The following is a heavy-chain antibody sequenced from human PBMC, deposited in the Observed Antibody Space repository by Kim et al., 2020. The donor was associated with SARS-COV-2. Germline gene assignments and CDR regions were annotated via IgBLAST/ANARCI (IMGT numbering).Heavy chain of an antibody. Sequence: GGSLRLSCVASGFILDTYGVTWVRQVPGKGQEWEAGISDDGGSTSYAESVRGRFTISRDNSRNTVYLQMTSLRAEEPATYSCARTVW. CDR3: ARTV. V-gene: IGHV3-23*01. J-gene: IGHJ3*01. CDR1: GFILDTYG. CDR2: ISDDGGST.